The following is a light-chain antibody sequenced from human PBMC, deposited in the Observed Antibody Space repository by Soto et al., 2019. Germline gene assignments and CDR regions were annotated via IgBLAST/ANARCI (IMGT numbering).Light chain of an antibody. J-gene: IGLJ2*01. CDR2: DVN. V-gene: IGLV2-11*01. CDR1: SSDVGGYNY. Sequence: QSVLTQPRSVSGSPGQSVTISCTGTSSDVGGYNYVSWYQRHPGKAPKLIIYDVNNRPSGVSNRFSGSKSGNTASLTISGLQAEDEADYYCTSYASGSSHVVFGGGTKVTVL. CDR3: TSYASGSSHVV.